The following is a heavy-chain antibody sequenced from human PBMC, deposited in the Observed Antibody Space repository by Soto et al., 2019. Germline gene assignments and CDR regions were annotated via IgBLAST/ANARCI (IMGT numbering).Heavy chain of an antibody. CDR1: GGSISSYY. V-gene: IGHV4-59*01. J-gene: IGHJ4*02. CDR3: ARGRYYDTSYYYGYYFDY. Sequence: PSETLSLTCTVSGGSISSYYWSWIRQPPGKGLEWIGYIYYSGSTNYNPSLKSRVTISVDTSKNQFSLKMSSVTAADTAVYYCARGRYYDTSYYYGYYFDYWGQGTLVTVSS. CDR2: IYYSGST. D-gene: IGHD3-22*01.